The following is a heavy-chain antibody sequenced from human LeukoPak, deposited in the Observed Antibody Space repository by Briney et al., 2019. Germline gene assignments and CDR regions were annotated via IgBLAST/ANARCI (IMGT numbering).Heavy chain of an antibody. CDR2: INHSGST. CDR1: GGSFSGYY. V-gene: IGHV4-34*01. J-gene: IGHJ4*02. D-gene: IGHD3-3*01. Sequence: SETLSLTCAVYGGSFSGYYWSWIRQPPGKGLEWIGEINHSGSTNYNPPLKSRVTISVDTSKNQFSLKLSSVTAADTAVYYCARGVTIFGVVITRGGVFDYWGQGTLVTVSS. CDR3: ARGVTIFGVVITRGGVFDY.